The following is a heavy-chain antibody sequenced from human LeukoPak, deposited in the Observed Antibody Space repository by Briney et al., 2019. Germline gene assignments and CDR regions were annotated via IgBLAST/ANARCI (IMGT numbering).Heavy chain of an antibody. CDR1: GYILISYY. V-gene: IGHV1-46*01. D-gene: IGHD3-16*02. CDR3: ARALFEWGSYRDAFDI. Sequence: GASVKVSCKASGYILISYYMHWVRQAPGQGLEWLGIVNPSGGDTKYAQKFQGRVTMTRDKSTSTVYMELSSLRSEDTAVYYCARALFEWGSYRDAFDIWGQGTMVTVSS. J-gene: IGHJ3*02. CDR2: VNPSGGDT.